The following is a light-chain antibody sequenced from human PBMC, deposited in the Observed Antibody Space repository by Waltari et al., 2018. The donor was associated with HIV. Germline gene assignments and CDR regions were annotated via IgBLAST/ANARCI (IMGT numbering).Light chain of an antibody. CDR1: SSDLINYNY. CDR2: EVT. Sequence: QSALTQPPSASGSPGQSVTIPCTGTSSDLINYNYFSWYQQYPGKAPKLIIFEVTKRPSGVPDRFSGSKSGDTASLTVSGLQAEDEADYYCSSYAGSDNPYVFGSGTKVTVL. CDR3: SSYAGSDNPYV. J-gene: IGLJ1*01. V-gene: IGLV2-8*01.